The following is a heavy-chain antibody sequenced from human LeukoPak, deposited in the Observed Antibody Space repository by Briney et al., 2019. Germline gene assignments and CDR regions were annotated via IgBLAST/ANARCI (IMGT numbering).Heavy chain of an antibody. V-gene: IGHV3-21*06. Sequence: PGGSLRLSCAASGFTFSNYNMDWVRQAPGKGLEWVSSISSSSSYIYYADSVKGRFTISRDNAKNSLYLQMNSLRAEDTAVYYCARDTYDILTGYYKWAFDIWGQGTMVTVSS. D-gene: IGHD3-9*01. CDR3: ARDTYDILTGYYKWAFDI. J-gene: IGHJ3*02. CDR2: ISSSSSYI. CDR1: GFTFSNYN.